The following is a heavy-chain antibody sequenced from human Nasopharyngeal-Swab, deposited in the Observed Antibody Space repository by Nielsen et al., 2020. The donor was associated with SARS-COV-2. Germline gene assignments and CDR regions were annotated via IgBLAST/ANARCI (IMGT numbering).Heavy chain of an antibody. J-gene: IGHJ4*02. D-gene: IGHD6-6*01. CDR2: INPKSGGT. V-gene: IGHV1-2*06. CDR3: ASWGSSSGAFDY. Sequence: WVRQDTGQGLEWMGRINPKSGGTNYAQKFQGRVTMTRDTSSSTAYMELSRLRSDDTAVYYCASWGSSSGAFDYWGQGTLVTVSS.